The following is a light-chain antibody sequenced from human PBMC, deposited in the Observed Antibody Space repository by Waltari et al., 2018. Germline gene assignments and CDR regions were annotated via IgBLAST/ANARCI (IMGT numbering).Light chain of an antibody. Sequence: EVVMTQSPATLSVSPGERATLSCRASQSVYTNLAWYQQKPGQAPRLLIYGAYTRATGIPARFRGSGSGTDFTLTISSLQSEDLALYYCQQYSLWPPLTFGGGTKVEI. CDR2: GAY. J-gene: IGKJ4*02. CDR1: QSVYTN. CDR3: QQYSLWPPLT. V-gene: IGKV3-15*01.